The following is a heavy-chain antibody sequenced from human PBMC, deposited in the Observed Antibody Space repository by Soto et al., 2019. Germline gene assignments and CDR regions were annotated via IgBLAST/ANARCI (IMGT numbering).Heavy chain of an antibody. CDR1: GGTFSSYA. J-gene: IGHJ6*02. V-gene: IGHV1-69*13. D-gene: IGHD2-2*02. Sequence: SVKVSCKASGGTFSSYAISWVRQAPGQGLEWMGGIIPIFGTANYAQKFQGRVTITADESTSTAYMELSSLRSEDTAVYYCASTISQHCSSTSCYTYDYYGMDVWGQGTTVTVSS. CDR2: IIPIFGTA. CDR3: ASTISQHCSSTSCYTYDYYGMDV.